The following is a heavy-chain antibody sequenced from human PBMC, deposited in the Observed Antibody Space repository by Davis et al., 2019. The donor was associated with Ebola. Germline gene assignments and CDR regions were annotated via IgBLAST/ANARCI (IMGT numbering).Heavy chain of an antibody. Sequence: PSETLSLTCTVSGGSITTNYWTWIRQPAGKGLEWIGRIYSSGNTNYNPSLQSRVTMSVDPSKNQFSLKLSSVTAADTAVYYCARERELLRGDVFDIWGQGTMVTVSS. CDR1: GGSITTNY. CDR2: IYSSGNT. J-gene: IGHJ3*02. D-gene: IGHD1-26*01. CDR3: ARERELLRGDVFDI. V-gene: IGHV4-4*07.